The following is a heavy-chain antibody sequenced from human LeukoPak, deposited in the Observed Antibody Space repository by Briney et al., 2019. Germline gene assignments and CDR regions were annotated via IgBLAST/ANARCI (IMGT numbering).Heavy chain of an antibody. D-gene: IGHD1-26*01. V-gene: IGHV3-30-3*01. Sequence: GGSPRLSCAASGFTFSSYAMHWVRQAPGKGLEWVAVISYDGSNKYYADSVKGRFTISRDNAKNSLYLQMNSLRAEDTAVYYCAREGSGSYFGYLWMEYGGTWGQGTLVTVSS. CDR2: ISYDGSNK. CDR3: AREGSGSYFGYLWMEYGGT. J-gene: IGHJ5*02. CDR1: GFTFSSYA.